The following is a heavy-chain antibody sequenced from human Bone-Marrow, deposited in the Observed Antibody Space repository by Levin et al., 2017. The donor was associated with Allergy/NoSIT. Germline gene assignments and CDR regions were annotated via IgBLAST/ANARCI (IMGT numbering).Heavy chain of an antibody. Sequence: SQTLSLTCAVSCYSIRSAYYWGWIRQPPGKGLEWIGNIYETGSTKYNPSLKSRVTISVDTSKNQFSLQLNSVTAADTAVYFCAREYYMDVWGKGTTVTVSS. CDR3: AREYYMDV. J-gene: IGHJ6*03. CDR1: CYSIRSAYY. CDR2: IYETGST. V-gene: IGHV4-38-2*02.